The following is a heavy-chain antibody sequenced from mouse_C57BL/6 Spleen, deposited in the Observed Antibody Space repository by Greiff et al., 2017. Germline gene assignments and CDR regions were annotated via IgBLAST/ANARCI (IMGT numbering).Heavy chain of an antibody. CDR3: AMYYGCPYWYFDV. V-gene: IGHV5-17*01. CDR2: ISSGSSTI. D-gene: IGHD1-1*01. CDR1: GFTFSDYG. Sequence: DVMLVESGGGLVKPGGSLKLSCAASGFTFSDYGMHWVRQAPGKGLEWVAYISSGSSTIYYSDTVKGRFTISRDTAKNTLFLQMTSLRSEDTAMSYGAMYYGCPYWYFDVGGTGTTVTVSS. J-gene: IGHJ1*03.